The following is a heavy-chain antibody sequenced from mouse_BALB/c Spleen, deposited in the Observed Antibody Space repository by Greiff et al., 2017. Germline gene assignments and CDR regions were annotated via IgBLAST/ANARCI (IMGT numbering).Heavy chain of an antibody. D-gene: IGHD2-10*01. V-gene: IGHV1-7*01. CDR2: INPSTGYT. CDR3: ASYPYYYAMDY. J-gene: IGHJ4*01. CDR1: GYTFTSYW. Sequence: QVQLKESGAELAKPGASVKMSCKASGYTFTSYWMHWVKQRPGQGLEWIGYINPSTGYTEYNQKFKDKATLTADKSSSTAYMQLSSLTSEDSAVYYCASYPYYYAMDYWGQGTSVTVSS.